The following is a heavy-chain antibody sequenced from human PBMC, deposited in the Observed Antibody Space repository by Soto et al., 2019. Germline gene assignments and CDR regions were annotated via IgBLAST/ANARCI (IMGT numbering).Heavy chain of an antibody. CDR2: IYYSGST. J-gene: IGHJ4*02. V-gene: IGHV4-59*12. D-gene: IGHD2-8*01. CDR1: GGSISSYY. CDR3: ARDTKFCTKGVCYKPFDY. Sequence: PSETLSLTCTVSGGSISSYYWSWIRQPPGKGLEWIGYIYYSGSTYYNPSLKSRVTISVDKSKNQFSLQLSSVTAADTAVYYCARDTKFCTKGVCYKPFDYWGQGALVTVSS.